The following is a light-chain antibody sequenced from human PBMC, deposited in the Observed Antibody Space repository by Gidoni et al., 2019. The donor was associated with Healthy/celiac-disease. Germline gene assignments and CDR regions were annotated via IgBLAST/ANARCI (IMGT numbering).Light chain of an antibody. CDR2: LGS. CDR1: QSLLHSNGYNY. J-gene: IGKJ2*01. Sequence: DIVMTQSPLSLPVTPGEPASISCRSSQSLLHSNGYNYWDWYLQKPGQSPQLLIYLGSNRASGVPDRFCGSGSGTDFTLKISRVEAEDVCVYYCMQALQTPPYTFGQGTKLEIK. CDR3: MQALQTPPYT. V-gene: IGKV2-28*01.